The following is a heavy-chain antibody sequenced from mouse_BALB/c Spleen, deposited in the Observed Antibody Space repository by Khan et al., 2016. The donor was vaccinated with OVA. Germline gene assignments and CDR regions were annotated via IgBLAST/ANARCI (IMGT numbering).Heavy chain of an antibody. J-gene: IGHJ4*01. CDR1: GFTFSSFA. CDR2: ISTGGHYT. Sequence: EVELVESGGGLVKPGGSLKLSCSASGFTFSSFAMSWVRQTPEKRLEWVATISTGGHYTFYPDSVKGRFTISRANVRNTLYLQMSSLRAEETAMYYCARSMVDYYAMDYWGQGTSVTVSS. V-gene: IGHV5-9-3*01. D-gene: IGHD2-10*02. CDR3: ARSMVDYYAMDY.